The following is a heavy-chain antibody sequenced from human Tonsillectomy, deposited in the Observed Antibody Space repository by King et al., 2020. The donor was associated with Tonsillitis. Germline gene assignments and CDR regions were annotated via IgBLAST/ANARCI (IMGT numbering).Heavy chain of an antibody. CDR2: INAGNGNS. D-gene: IGHD3-22*01. CDR3: ASGGSYYDSSGYYDY. CDR1: GYTFTSYA. V-gene: IGHV1-3*01. Sequence: QLVQSGAEVKKPGASVKVSCKASGYTFTSYAMHWVRQAPGQRLEWMGWINAGNGNSKYSQKFQGRVTITRDTSASTAYMEPSSLRSEDTAVYYCASGGSYYDSSGYYDYWGQGTLVTVSS. J-gene: IGHJ4*02.